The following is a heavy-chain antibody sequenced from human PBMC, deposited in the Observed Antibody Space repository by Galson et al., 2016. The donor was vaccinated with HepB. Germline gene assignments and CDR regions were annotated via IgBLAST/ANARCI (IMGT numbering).Heavy chain of an antibody. D-gene: IGHD4-11*01. CDR3: ARYYSKTRAFDV. CDR1: GFTFSSYD. V-gene: IGHV3-13*01. CDR2: NGTAGDT. Sequence: SLRLSCAASGFTFSSYDMHWVRQVSGERPEWVSRNGTAGDTWYSASVKGRFTISRENANNSLYLQMNTLRVGDTAVYYCARYYSKTRAFDVWGQGTVVTVSS. J-gene: IGHJ3*01.